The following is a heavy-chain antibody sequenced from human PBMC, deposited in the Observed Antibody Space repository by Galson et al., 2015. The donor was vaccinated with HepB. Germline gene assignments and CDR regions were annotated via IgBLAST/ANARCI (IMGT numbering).Heavy chain of an antibody. CDR2: IKQDGSEK. CDR3: ARGDGSIWYSY. CDR1: GFTFSSYW. V-gene: IGHV3-7*03. J-gene: IGHJ4*02. D-gene: IGHD6-13*01. Sequence: SLRLSCAASGFTFSSYWMNWVRQAPEKGLEWVAAIKQDGSEKYYVDSVKGRFTISRDNAKNSLDLQMNSLRADDTAVYYCARGDGSIWYSYWGQGILVTVSS.